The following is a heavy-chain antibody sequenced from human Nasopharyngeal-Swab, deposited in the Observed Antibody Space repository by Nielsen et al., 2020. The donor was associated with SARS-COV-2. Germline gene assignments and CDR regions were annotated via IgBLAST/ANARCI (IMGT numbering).Heavy chain of an antibody. CDR2: ISSSSSYT. V-gene: IGHV3-11*06. CDR1: GFTFSDYY. J-gene: IGHJ3*02. Sequence: GESLKISCAASGFTFSDYYMSWIRQAPGKGPEWVSYISSSSSYTNYADSVKGRFTISRDNAKNSLYLQMNSLRAEDTAVYYCARSRITIFGVVIGAFDIWGQGTMVTVSS. CDR3: ARSRITIFGVVIGAFDI. D-gene: IGHD3-3*01.